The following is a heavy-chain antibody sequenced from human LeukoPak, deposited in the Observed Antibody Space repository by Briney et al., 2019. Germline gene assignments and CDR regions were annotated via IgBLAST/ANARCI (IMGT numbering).Heavy chain of an antibody. CDR1: GFTFSTYA. J-gene: IGHJ4*02. CDR2: ISGSGANT. V-gene: IGHV3-23*01. Sequence: GGSLRLSCAASGFTFSTYAMSWVRQAPGKGLEWVSTISGSGANTYYADSVRGRFTISRDNSKNTLYLHMNSLRAEDTAVYYCPKERAGYTNPYYFDYWGQGTLVTVSS. CDR3: PKERAGYTNPYYFDY. D-gene: IGHD3-16*02.